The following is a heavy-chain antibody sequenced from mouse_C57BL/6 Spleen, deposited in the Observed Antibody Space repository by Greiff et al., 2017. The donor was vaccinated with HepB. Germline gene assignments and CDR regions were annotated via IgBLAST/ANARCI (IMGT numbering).Heavy chain of an antibody. J-gene: IGHJ2*01. Sequence: QVQLQQSGPELVKPGASVKISCKASGYAFSSSWMNWVKQRPGKGLEWIGRIYPGDGDTNYNGKFKGKATLTADKSSSTAYMQLSSLTSEDSAVYFCLITTVAFDYWGQGTTLTVSS. V-gene: IGHV1-82*01. CDR1: GYAFSSSW. CDR3: LITTVAFDY. D-gene: IGHD1-1*01. CDR2: IYPGDGDT.